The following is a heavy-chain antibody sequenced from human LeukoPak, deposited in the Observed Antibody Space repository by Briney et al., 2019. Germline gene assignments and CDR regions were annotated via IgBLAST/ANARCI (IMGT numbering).Heavy chain of an antibody. D-gene: IGHD6-6*01. Sequence: GGSLRLSCAASGFTVSDYYMSWIRQAPGKGLEWVSYISSRDNTIYYADSVKGRFTISRDNAKNSLYLQMNSLRAEDTAVYYCARVSSSSLFDYWGQGTLVTVSS. V-gene: IGHV3-11*04. CDR1: GFTVSDYY. CDR3: ARVSSSSLFDY. CDR2: ISSRDNTI. J-gene: IGHJ4*02.